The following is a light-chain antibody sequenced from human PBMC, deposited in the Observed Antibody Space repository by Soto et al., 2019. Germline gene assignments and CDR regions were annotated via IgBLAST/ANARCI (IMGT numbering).Light chain of an antibody. CDR1: NIRSKS. CDR2: DDS. V-gene: IGLV3-21*02. CDR3: QLWDISSDHPI. Sequence: SYVLTQPPSVSVAPGQTARITCGGNNIRSKSVNWYQQKPGQAPVLVVYDDSDRPSGIPARFSGSNSGNMATLTISWVEAGDEADYYCQLWDISSDHPIFGVATKLTVL. J-gene: IGLJ2*01.